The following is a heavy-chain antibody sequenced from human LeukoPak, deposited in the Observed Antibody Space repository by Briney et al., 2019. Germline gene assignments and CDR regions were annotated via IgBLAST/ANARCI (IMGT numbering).Heavy chain of an antibody. D-gene: IGHD2-15*01. Sequence: GGSLRLSCAASGFTFSSYSMNWVRQAPGKGLEWVSSISSSSSYIYYADSVKGRSTISRDNSKNTLYLQMSSLRAEDTAVYYCAKVPRYCSGGSCHGGYFDYWGQGTLVTVSS. J-gene: IGHJ4*02. V-gene: IGHV3-21*04. CDR1: GFTFSSYS. CDR3: AKVPRYCSGGSCHGGYFDY. CDR2: ISSSSSYI.